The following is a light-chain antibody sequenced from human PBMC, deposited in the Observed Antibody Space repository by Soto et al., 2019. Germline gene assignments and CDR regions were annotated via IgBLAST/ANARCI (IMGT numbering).Light chain of an antibody. J-gene: IGLJ2*01. CDR1: SSTFATNY. V-gene: IGLV1-47*01. CDR3: AAYTGNLNGPV. Sequence: QSALTQPPSASGTPGQRVSISCSGGSSTFATNYVHWYQQLPGAAPKLLIYRSDQRPSGVPERFPGSKTGTSASLTLTGLRPQAEAHYYCAAYTGNLNGPVFGGGTQLTVL. CDR2: RSD.